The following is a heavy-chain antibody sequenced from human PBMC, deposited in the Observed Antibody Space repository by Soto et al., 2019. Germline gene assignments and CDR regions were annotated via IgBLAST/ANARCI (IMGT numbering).Heavy chain of an antibody. D-gene: IGHD3-16*01. CDR2: ISRSSTYI. V-gene: IGHV3-21*01. CDR3: ARGVLPISSTSWFDP. Sequence: GGSLRLSCVVSGFPFSTSNMNWVRQAPGKGLEWVSFISRSSTYIYYADSVKGRFTISRDDAENSLFLQMNSLRAEDTAVYYCARGVLPISSTSWFDPLGPGNPGHRLL. CDR1: GFPFSTSN. J-gene: IGHJ5*02.